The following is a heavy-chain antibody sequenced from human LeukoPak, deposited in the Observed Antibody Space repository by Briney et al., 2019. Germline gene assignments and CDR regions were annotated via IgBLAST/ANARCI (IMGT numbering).Heavy chain of an antibody. D-gene: IGHD2-21*01. V-gene: IGHV3-21*01. CDR1: GFTFSSYS. Sequence: GGSLRLSCAASGFTFSSYSMNWVRQAPGKGLEWVSSISSSSSYIYYADSVRGRFTISRDNAKNSLCLQMNSLRAEDTAVYYCARAASLGGDYGMGVWGQGTTVTVSS. CDR2: ISSSSSYI. J-gene: IGHJ6*02. CDR3: ARAASLGGDYGMGV.